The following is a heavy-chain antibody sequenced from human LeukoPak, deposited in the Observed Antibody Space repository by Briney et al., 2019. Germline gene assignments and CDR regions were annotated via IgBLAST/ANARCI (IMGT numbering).Heavy chain of an antibody. J-gene: IGHJ6*04. CDR2: ISYDGSNK. CDR1: GFTFSSYA. V-gene: IGHV3-30*04. CDR3: ARSGRVLLERLPTYYYYGMDV. Sequence: GGSLRLSCAASGFTFSSYAMHWVRQAPGKGLEWVAVISYDGSNKYYADSVKGRFTISRDNSKNTLYLQMNSLRAEDTAVYYCARSGRVLLERLPTYYYYGMDVWGKGTTVTVSS. D-gene: IGHD6-25*01.